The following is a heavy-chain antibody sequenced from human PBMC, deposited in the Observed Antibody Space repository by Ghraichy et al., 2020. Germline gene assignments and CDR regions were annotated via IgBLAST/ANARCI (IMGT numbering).Heavy chain of an antibody. V-gene: IGHV4-34*01. J-gene: IGHJ5*02. D-gene: IGHD6-6*01. CDR2: INHSGST. Sequence: SQTLSLTCAVYGGSFSGYYWTCIRQPSGKGLEWIGEINHSGSTNYNPSLKSRVTISVDTSKNQFSLKLSSVTAADTAVYYCAREDGAARSWFDPWGQGTRVTVSS. CDR3: AREDGAARSWFDP. CDR1: GGSFSGYY.